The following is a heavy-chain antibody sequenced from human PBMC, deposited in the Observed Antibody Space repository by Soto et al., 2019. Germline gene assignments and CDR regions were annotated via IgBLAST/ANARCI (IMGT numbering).Heavy chain of an antibody. CDR1: GGTFSSYA. D-gene: IGHD1-1*01. CDR2: IIPIFGTA. J-gene: IGHJ6*02. Sequence: QVQLVQSGAEVKKPGSSVKVSCKASGGTFSSYAISWVRQAPGQGLEWMGGIIPIFGTANYAQTFQGRVTVTADASTSKAYMEMSSLRSEDTAVYYCARDLQVERHYYFGMDFWGQGTTVTVSS. V-gene: IGHV1-69*12. CDR3: ARDLQVERHYYFGMDF.